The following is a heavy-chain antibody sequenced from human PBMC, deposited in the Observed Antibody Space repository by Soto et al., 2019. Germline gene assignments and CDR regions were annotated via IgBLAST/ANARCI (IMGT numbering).Heavy chain of an antibody. V-gene: IGHV3-64D*06. J-gene: IGHJ5*02. Sequence: PGGSLRLSCSASGFTFSSRSMYWVRQAPGKGLEYVSAITSNGVSTFYADSVKDRFTISRDNSKNTLYLQMSSLRAEDTAVYYCVKVGTLIQLWSWFDHWGQGLLVTLSS. CDR3: VKVGTLIQLWSWFDH. CDR2: ITSNGVST. CDR1: GFTFSSRS. D-gene: IGHD5-18*01.